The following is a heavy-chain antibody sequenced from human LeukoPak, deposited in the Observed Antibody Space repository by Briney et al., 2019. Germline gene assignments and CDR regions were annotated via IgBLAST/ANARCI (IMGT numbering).Heavy chain of an antibody. CDR2: VKQDGSEK. J-gene: IGHJ4*02. Sequence: GGSLRLSCAASGFTFSSYWMSWVRQAPGKGLEWVANVKQDGSEKYYVDSVKGRFTISRDNAKNSLCLQMSSLRAEDTAVYYCARIRQRGTKYYFDYWGQGTLVTVSS. D-gene: IGHD1-7*01. CDR3: ARIRQRGTKYYFDY. V-gene: IGHV3-7*01. CDR1: GFTFSSYW.